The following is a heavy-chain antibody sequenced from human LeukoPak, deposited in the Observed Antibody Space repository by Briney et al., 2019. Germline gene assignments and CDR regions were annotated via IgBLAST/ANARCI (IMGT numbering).Heavy chain of an antibody. Sequence: SETLSLTCAVYGGSFSGYYWSWIRQPPGKGLEWIGEINHSGSTNYNPSLKSRVTISVDTSKNQFSLKLSSVTAADTAVYYCARSGRDNYYGSGSYLGGYYYYGMDVWGQGTTVTVSS. D-gene: IGHD3-10*01. CDR1: GGSFSGYY. J-gene: IGHJ6*02. V-gene: IGHV4-34*01. CDR2: INHSGST. CDR3: ARSGRDNYYGSGSYLGGYYYYGMDV.